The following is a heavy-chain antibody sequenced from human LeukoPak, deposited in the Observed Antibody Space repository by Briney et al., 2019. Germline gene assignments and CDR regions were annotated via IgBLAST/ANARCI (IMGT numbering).Heavy chain of an antibody. CDR1: GFTFSSYA. Sequence: GGSLRLSCAASGFTFSSYAMHWVRQAPGKGLEWVSAISGSGGSTYYADSVKGRFTISRDNSKNTMYLQMTSLRAEDTAVYYCAKVLRSGDLLGFDYWGQGTLVTVSS. CDR3: AKVLRSGDLLGFDY. J-gene: IGHJ4*02. CDR2: ISGSGGST. V-gene: IGHV3-23*01. D-gene: IGHD3-16*01.